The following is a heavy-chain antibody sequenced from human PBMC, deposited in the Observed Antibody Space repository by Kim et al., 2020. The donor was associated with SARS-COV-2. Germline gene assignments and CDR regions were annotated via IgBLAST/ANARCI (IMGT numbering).Heavy chain of an antibody. CDR1: GFTFSSYA. J-gene: IGHJ4*02. V-gene: IGHV3-23*01. CDR3: AKVFRWSYSQAANFDY. Sequence: GGSLRLSCAASGFTFSSYAMSWVRQAPGKGLEWVSAISGSGGSTYYADSVKGRFTISRDNSKNTLYLQMNSLRAEDTAVYYCAKVFRWSYSQAANFDYWGQGTLVTVSS. CDR2: ISGSGGST. D-gene: IGHD1-26*01.